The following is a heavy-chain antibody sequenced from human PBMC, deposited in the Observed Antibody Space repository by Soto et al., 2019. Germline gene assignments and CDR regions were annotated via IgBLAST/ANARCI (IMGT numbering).Heavy chain of an antibody. D-gene: IGHD3-22*01. J-gene: IGHJ5*02. CDR3: AREAGAYYYDSSGYYYPWFDP. CDR1: GYTFSNYA. V-gene: IGHV1-3*01. CDR2: INVGDGHT. Sequence: VKVSCKASGYTFSNYAMHWVRQAPGQRLEWMGWINVGDGHTKCSQKFQGRVTITRDTSASTAYMELSSLRSDDTAVYYCAREAGAYYYDSSGYYYPWFDPWGQGTLVTVSS.